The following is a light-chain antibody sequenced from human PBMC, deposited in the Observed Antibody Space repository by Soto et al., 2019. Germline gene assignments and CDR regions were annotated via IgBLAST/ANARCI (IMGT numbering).Light chain of an antibody. CDR3: QQRSNWPIT. Sequence: EIVLTQSPGTLSLSPGERATLSCRASQSVSNNYLAWYQQKPGQAPRLLIYGASNRATGIPARSSGSGSGTDFTLTISSLEPEDFAVYYCQQRSNWPITFGQGTRLEIK. J-gene: IGKJ5*01. CDR2: GAS. V-gene: IGKV3-11*01. CDR1: QSVSNNY.